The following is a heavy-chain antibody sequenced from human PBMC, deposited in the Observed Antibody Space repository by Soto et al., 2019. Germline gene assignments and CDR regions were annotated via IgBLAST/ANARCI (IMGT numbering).Heavy chain of an antibody. V-gene: IGHV1-24*01. CDR2: FAPDSGKT. Sequence: GASVKVSWKVAGYTLTELSMHWVRQAPGKGLEWMGGFAPDSGKTNYAEKFQGRVTMTRDTSAATVYVELSSLTSEDTAVYYCARDRCSGGNCLYDYWGLGTPVTVSS. D-gene: IGHD2-15*01. J-gene: IGHJ4*02. CDR3: ARDRCSGGNCLYDY. CDR1: GYTLTELS.